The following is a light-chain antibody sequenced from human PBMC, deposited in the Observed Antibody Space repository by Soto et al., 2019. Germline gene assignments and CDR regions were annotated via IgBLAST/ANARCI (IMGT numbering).Light chain of an antibody. V-gene: IGKV3-11*01. CDR2: DAS. J-gene: IGKJ5*01. CDR1: QGVGSY. CDR3: QQRSNWPPIT. Sequence: DIVMTQSPATLSVAPGERVTVSCRSSQGVGSYLAWYQQKPGQAPRLLIYDASNRATGIPARFSGSGSGTDFTLTISSLEPADFAVYYCQQRSNWPPITFGQGTRLE.